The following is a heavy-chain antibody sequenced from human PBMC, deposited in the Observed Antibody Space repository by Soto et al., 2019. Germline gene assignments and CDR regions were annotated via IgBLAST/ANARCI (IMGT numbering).Heavy chain of an antibody. CDR1: GGSISSYY. CDR3: ARVYAYCSSTSCYSGYYYMVV. D-gene: IGHD2-2*01. Sequence: SETLSLTCTVSGGSISSYYWSWIRQPPGKGLEWIGYIYYSGSTNYNPSLKSRVTISVDTSKNQFSLKLSSVTAADTAVYYCARVYAYCSSTSCYSGYYYMVVWGKGTTVTVSS. CDR2: IYYSGST. J-gene: IGHJ6*03. V-gene: IGHV4-59*01.